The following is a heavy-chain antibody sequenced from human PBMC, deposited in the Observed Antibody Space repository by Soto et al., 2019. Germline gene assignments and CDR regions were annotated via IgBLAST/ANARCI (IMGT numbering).Heavy chain of an antibody. CDR2: IDPSGSYT. Sequence: GESLKISCKGSGYSFTSYWISWVRQMPGKGLEWMGRIDPSGSYTNYSPSFQGHVTISADKSISTAYLQWSSLKASDTAMYYCARQGCSGGSCYLTAFDIWGQGTMVTVSS. D-gene: IGHD2-15*01. V-gene: IGHV5-10-1*01. J-gene: IGHJ3*02. CDR3: ARQGCSGGSCYLTAFDI. CDR1: GYSFTSYW.